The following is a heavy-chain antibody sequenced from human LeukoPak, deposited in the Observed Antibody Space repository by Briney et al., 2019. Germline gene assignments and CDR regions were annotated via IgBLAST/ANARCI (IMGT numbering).Heavy chain of an antibody. D-gene: IGHD6-6*01. Sequence: PSETLSLTCTVSGASISTYYWSWIRQPPGKGLEWLGCIGNIYDSKITTYHPSLRTRVTITVDTPKNQFSLKLSSVHAADTSVYYCARGGASSLPFDFWGQETLVTVSS. CDR1: GASISTYY. J-gene: IGHJ4*02. V-gene: IGHV4-59*01. CDR3: ARGGASSLPFDF. CDR2: IYDSKIT.